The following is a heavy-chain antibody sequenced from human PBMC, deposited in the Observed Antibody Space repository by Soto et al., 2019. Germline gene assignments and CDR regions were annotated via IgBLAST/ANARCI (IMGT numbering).Heavy chain of an antibody. J-gene: IGHJ6*02. Sequence: GGSLRLSCAASGFTFSSYWMSWVRQAPGKGLEWVANIKQDGSEKYYVDSVKGRFTISRDNAKNSLYLQMNSLRAVDTAVYYCAKLAAADQLYYYYYGMDVWGQGTTVTVSS. CDR2: IKQDGSEK. V-gene: IGHV3-7*05. CDR3: AKLAAADQLYYYYYGMDV. CDR1: GFTFSSYW. D-gene: IGHD6-13*01.